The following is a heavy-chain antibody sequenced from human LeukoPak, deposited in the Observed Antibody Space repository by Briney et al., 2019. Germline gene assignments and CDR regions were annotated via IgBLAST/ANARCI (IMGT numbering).Heavy chain of an antibody. Sequence: GGSLRLSCAASGFTFSSYAMHWVRQALGKGLEWVAPISYDESNKYYADSVKGRFTISRDNSKNTLYLQMNSLRAEDTAVYYCARQSIPRYSSSWYYFDYWGQGTLVTVSS. CDR2: ISYDESNK. J-gene: IGHJ4*02. V-gene: IGHV3-30*04. CDR1: GFTFSSYA. D-gene: IGHD6-13*01. CDR3: ARQSIPRYSSSWYYFDY.